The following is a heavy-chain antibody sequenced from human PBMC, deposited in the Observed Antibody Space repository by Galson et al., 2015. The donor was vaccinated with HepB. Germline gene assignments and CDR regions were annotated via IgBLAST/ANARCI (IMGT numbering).Heavy chain of an antibody. V-gene: IGHV3-66*01. Sequence: SLRLSCAASGFSFSSYYMSWVRQAPGKGLECVSVIYPGGMTDSADSVKGRFTVSRDTSKNMVYLQMNSLRAEDTAMYYCARGYRSSGFFDYWGQGTLVTVSS. D-gene: IGHD3-10*01. CDR2: IYPGGMT. CDR1: GFSFSSYY. J-gene: IGHJ4*02. CDR3: ARGYRSSGFFDY.